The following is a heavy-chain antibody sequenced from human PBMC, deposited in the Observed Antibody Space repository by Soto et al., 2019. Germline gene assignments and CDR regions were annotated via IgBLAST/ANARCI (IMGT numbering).Heavy chain of an antibody. V-gene: IGHV4-34*01. J-gene: IGHJ4*02. D-gene: IGHD3-22*01. CDR1: GGSFANYY. CDR2: INYSGST. Sequence: KPSETLSLTCAVYGGSFANYYWNWIRQPPGKGLEWIGEINYSGSTYYNPSLKSRVTISVDRSKNQFSLKLSSVTAADTAVYYCARETLNYYDSSGYPIWGQGTLVTVSS. CDR3: ARETLNYYDSSGYPI.